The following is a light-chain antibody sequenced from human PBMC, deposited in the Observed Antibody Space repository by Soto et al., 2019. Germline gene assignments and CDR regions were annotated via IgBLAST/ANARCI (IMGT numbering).Light chain of an antibody. CDR3: QQYDCYPKT. CDR2: KAS. CDR1: QNVNSW. Sequence: DVQMTQSPSTLSASIGDTVTMTCRASQNVNSWLAWYQQKPGKAPKLLIYKASILETGVPSRVSGGGSGTDFTLTISGLQPEDVATYYCQQYDCYPKTFGQGT. V-gene: IGKV1-5*03. J-gene: IGKJ2*01.